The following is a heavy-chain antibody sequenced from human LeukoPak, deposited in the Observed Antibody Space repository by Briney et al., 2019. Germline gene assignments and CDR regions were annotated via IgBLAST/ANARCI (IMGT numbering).Heavy chain of an antibody. D-gene: IGHD6-19*01. CDR3: TCSSGHWAFDI. J-gene: IGHJ3*02. Sequence: GGSLRLSCAASGFTFSSYAMSWVRQAPGKGLEWVSGISGGGGSTYYADSVKGRFTISRDNSRNTLYLQMNSLKTEDTAVYYCTCSSGHWAFDIWGQGTMVTVSS. V-gene: IGHV3-23*01. CDR1: GFTFSSYA. CDR2: ISGGGGST.